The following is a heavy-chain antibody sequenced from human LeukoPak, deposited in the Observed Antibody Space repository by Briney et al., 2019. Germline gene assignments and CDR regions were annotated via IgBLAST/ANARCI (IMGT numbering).Heavy chain of an antibody. V-gene: IGHV3-7*01. Sequence: GGSLTLSCADPGFTFSYHWMTWVRRAPGKGLEWVANIKNDGAVKNYVDSVKGRFTISRDNAKNSLYLQMNSLRAEDTAVYYCAKDSYSKGDFWGQGVLVTVSS. CDR3: AKDSYSKGDF. CDR2: IKNDGAVK. D-gene: IGHD6-13*01. J-gene: IGHJ4*02. CDR1: GFTFSYHW.